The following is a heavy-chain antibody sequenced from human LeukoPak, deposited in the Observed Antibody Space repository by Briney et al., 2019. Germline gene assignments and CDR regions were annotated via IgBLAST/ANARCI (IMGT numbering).Heavy chain of an antibody. CDR3: AREGDSSGYSEFDY. J-gene: IGHJ4*02. D-gene: IGHD3-22*01. CDR2: IIPIFGTA. Sequence: SVKVYCKASGGTFSSYAISWVRQAPGQGLEWTGGIIPIFGTANYAQKFQGRVTITTDESTSTAYMELSSLRSEDTAVYYCAREGDSSGYSEFDYWGQGTLVTVSS. CDR1: GGTFSSYA. V-gene: IGHV1-69*05.